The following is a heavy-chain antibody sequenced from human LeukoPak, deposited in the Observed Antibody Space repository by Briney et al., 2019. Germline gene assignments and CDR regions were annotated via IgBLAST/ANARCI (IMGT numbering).Heavy chain of an antibody. CDR3: ARGDENETRAQGY. CDR2: INHSGST. Sequence: SETLSLTCAVYGGSFSGYYWTWIRQPPGRGLEWIGEINHSGSTNYNPSLKSRVTISVDTSKNQFSLKLSSVTAADTAVYYCARGDENETRAQGYWGQGTLVTVSS. J-gene: IGHJ4*02. V-gene: IGHV4-34*01. D-gene: IGHD3-10*01. CDR1: GGSFSGYY.